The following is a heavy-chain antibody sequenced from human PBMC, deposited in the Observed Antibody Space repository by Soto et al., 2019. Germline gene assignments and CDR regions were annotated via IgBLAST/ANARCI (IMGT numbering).Heavy chain of an antibody. V-gene: IGHV3-7*03. D-gene: IGHD6-19*01. CDR1: GFTFSNYW. J-gene: IGHJ4*02. Sequence: QSGGSLRLSCAASGFTFSNYWMSWVRQAPGKGLEWVANIKQDESEQYYVDSVKGRFTISRDNAKNSLYLQMNSLRAEDTAVYYCASPSVAGRNIEYFLYWGQGALVTVSS. CDR2: IKQDESEQ. CDR3: ASPSVAGRNIEYFLY.